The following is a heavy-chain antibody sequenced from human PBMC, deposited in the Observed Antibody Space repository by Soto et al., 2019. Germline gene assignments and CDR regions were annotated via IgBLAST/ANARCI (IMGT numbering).Heavy chain of an antibody. CDR2: IHDRGST. V-gene: IGHV4-4*02. CDR1: GGSISNNRW. CDR3: AGQWAAGYGAFDP. D-gene: IGHD3-9*01. Sequence: QVELQESGPGLEKPSGTLSLTCAVSGGSISNNRWWTWVRQAPGKGLEWIGEIHDRGSTNYNLSLKRGATVSIDRSKNQFSLEMRAVTAADTAVYYCAGQWAAGYGAFDPWGQGTLVTVSS. J-gene: IGHJ5*02.